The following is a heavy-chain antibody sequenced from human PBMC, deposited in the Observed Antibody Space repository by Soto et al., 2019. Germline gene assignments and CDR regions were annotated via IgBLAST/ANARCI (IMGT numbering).Heavy chain of an antibody. D-gene: IGHD1-26*01. CDR1: GYSFSTHW. V-gene: IGHV5-51*01. Sequence: GESLKISCKGSGYSFSTHWLGWVRQMPGKGLEWMGIIYPGDSDTRYSPSFQGQVTISADKSISTAYLQWSSLKASDTAMYYCAVKSGSYYYGMDVWGQGTTVTVSS. CDR2: IYPGDSDT. CDR3: AVKSGSYYYGMDV. J-gene: IGHJ6*02.